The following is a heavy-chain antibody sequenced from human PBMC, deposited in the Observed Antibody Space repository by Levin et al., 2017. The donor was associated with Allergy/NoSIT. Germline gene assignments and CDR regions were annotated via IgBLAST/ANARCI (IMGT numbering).Heavy chain of an antibody. CDR2: ISYDGSNK. J-gene: IGHJ6*02. D-gene: IGHD6-25*01. CDR1: GFTFSSYA. V-gene: IGHV3-30*04. Sequence: GGSLRLSCAASGFTFSSYAMHWVRQAPGKGLEWVAVISYDGSNKYYADSVKGRFTISRDNSKNTLYLQMNSLRAEDTAVYYCARDSRYYYYYGMDVWGQGTTVTVSS. CDR3: ARDSRYYYYYGMDV.